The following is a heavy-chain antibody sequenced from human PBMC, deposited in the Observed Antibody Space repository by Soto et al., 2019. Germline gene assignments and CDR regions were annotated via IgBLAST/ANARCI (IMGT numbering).Heavy chain of an antibody. V-gene: IGHV3-43D*04. CDR1: GFTFDDFA. CDR3: AKGATVTTHYQYYGMYV. D-gene: IGHD4-17*01. Sequence: GGSLRLSCAASGFTFDDFAMCWVRQVPGKGLEWISLVNWDGDTTFYADSVKGRFVISRDNSKNSVYLQMNSPRSEDSAMYYCAKGATVTTHYQYYGMYVWGQGTTVTV. J-gene: IGHJ6*02. CDR2: VNWDGDTT.